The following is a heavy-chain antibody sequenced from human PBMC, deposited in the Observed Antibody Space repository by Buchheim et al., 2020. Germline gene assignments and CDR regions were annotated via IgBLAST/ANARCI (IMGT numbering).Heavy chain of an antibody. D-gene: IGHD4-23*01. CDR3: AKGSAYGGREGYFDY. J-gene: IGHJ4*02. Sequence: VQVVESGGGLVKPGGSLRLSCAASGFTFSDYYMSWIRQAPGKGLEWVSAISGSGAHTYYADSVKGRFTISRDNSKNTLFLQMNSLRAEDTAVYYCAKGSAYGGREGYFDYWGQGTL. CDR1: GFTFSDYY. V-gene: IGHV3-23*04. CDR2: ISGSGAHT.